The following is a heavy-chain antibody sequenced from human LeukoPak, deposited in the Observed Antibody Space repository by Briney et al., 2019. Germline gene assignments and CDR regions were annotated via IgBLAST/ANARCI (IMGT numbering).Heavy chain of an antibody. J-gene: IGHJ4*02. Sequence: GESLRLSCAASGFSLSNYWMTWVRQSPGKGLEWVAIINPDGSGKYSVDSVKGRFTISRDNAKNSLYLQMSSLRAEDTAVYYCARGGHRQKEFWGQGTLVTVSS. CDR3: ARGGHRQKEF. CDR1: GFSLSNYW. V-gene: IGHV3-7*01. D-gene: IGHD3-10*01. CDR2: INPDGSGK.